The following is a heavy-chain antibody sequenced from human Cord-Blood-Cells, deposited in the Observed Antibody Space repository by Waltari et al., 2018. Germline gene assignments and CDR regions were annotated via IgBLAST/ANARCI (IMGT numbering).Heavy chain of an antibody. D-gene: IGHD7-27*01. CDR1: GGSISSGGYY. CDR3: ARGKNTINNWGHFDY. J-gene: IGHJ4*02. Sequence: QVQLQESGPGLVKPSQTLSLTCTVSGGSISSGGYYWSWIRQHPGKGLEWIGYIYYSESTYSNPSLKSRVTISVDTSKNQFSLKLSSVTAADTAVYYCARGKNTINNWGHFDYWGQGTLVTVSS. V-gene: IGHV4-31*03. CDR2: IYYSEST.